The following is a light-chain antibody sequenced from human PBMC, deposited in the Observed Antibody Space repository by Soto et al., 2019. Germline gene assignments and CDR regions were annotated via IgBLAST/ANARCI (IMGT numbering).Light chain of an antibody. V-gene: IGLV1-40*01. CDR2: GNS. CDR3: QSYDSSLSDV. Sequence: QLMLTQPPSVSGAPGQRVTISCTGSSSNIGAGYDVHWYQQLPGTAPKLLIYGNSNRPSGVPDRFSGSKSGTSASLAITGLQAEDEADYYCQSYDSSLSDVFGTGTKVTVL. CDR1: SSNIGAGYD. J-gene: IGLJ1*01.